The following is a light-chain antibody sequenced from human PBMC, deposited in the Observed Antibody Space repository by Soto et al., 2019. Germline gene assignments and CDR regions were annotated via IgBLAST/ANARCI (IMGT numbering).Light chain of an antibody. V-gene: IGKV1-9*01. CDR3: QQYNSYPWT. J-gene: IGKJ1*01. Sequence: DIQVTQSPSSLSASVGDRVTITCRASQGISSYLAWYQQKPGKAPKLLIYAASTLQSGVPSRFSGSGSGTDFTLTISSLQPDDFATYYCQQYNSYPWTFGQGTKVDIK. CDR2: AAS. CDR1: QGISSY.